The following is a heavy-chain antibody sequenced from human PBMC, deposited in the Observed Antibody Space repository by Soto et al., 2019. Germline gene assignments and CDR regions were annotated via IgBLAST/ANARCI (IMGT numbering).Heavy chain of an antibody. V-gene: IGHV1-69*01. J-gene: IGHJ2*01. CDR2: IIPITGTT. CDR1: GGIFSSYA. CDR3: AREYSSSYHSLYFDV. Sequence: QVQLVQSGAEVKKPGSSVKVSCKVSGGIFSSYAIGWVRQSPGQGLEWMAGIIPITGTTNRAQKFQRRVTVTADESTTTVYMELSSLTAEDTAVYYCAREYSSSYHSLYFDVLGRGTLVTVSS. D-gene: IGHD6-6*01.